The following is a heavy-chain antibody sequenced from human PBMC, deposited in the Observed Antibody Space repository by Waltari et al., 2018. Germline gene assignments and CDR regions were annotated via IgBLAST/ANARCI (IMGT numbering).Heavy chain of an antibody. Sequence: EVQLVESGGGLVKPGGSLRLSCAASGFPSSNYVLNWVVQAPGKGLEWVSSMTSTSGYIYYADSVKGRFTISRDNAKNSLYLQMNSLRAEDTAVYYCTREADFWSGIYYYYYMDVWGTGATVTVSS. D-gene: IGHD3-3*01. CDR2: MTSTSGYI. CDR3: TREADFWSGIYYYYYMDV. V-gene: IGHV3-21*01. J-gene: IGHJ6*03. CDR1: GFPSSNYV.